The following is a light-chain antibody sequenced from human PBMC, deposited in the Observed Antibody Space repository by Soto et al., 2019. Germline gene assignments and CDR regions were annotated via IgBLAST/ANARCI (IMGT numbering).Light chain of an antibody. CDR2: RDT. V-gene: IGLV1-47*01. CDR3: AAWDDSLNGPHYV. Sequence: QSVLTQPPSASGTPGQRVTISCSGSSSNCGNHYVYWYQHLPGTAPELLIYRDTQRPSGVPDRFTGSRSGVSASLTISGLRSEDEADYYCAAWDDSLNGPHYVFGTGTKVTVL. J-gene: IGLJ1*01. CDR1: SSNCGNHY.